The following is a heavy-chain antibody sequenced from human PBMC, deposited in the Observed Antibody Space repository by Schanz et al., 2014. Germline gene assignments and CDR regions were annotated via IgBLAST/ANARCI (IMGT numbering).Heavy chain of an antibody. D-gene: IGHD6-19*01. CDR3: AASSGWHPSTDY. CDR1: GFTFGDYA. CDR2: INTGVNT. Sequence: EVQLLESGGGLVQPGGSLRLSCAASGFTFGDYAMTWVRQAPGKGLEWVSAINTGVNTYYADSVRGRFTISRDNAKNTLYLQMNTLRAEDTAVYYCAASSGWHPSTDYWGQGTLVTVSS. J-gene: IGHJ4*02. V-gene: IGHV3-23*01.